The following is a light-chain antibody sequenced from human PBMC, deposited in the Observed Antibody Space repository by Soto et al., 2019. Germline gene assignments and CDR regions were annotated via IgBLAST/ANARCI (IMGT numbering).Light chain of an antibody. V-gene: IGKV3-20*01. CDR1: QSVSSSY. J-gene: IGKJ5*01. CDR3: QQYGTSPRT. Sequence: DIVLTQSPGTLSLSPGERPTLSCSASQSVSSSYLAWYQQKPGQAPRLLIYDASSRATGIPDRFSGSGSGTDFTLTISRLEPEDFAVYYCQQYGTSPRTFGQGTRLEIK. CDR2: DAS.